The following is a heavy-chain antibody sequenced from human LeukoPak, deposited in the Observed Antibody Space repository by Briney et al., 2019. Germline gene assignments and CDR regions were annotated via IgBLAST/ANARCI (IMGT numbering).Heavy chain of an antibody. J-gene: IGHJ4*02. D-gene: IGHD6-19*01. V-gene: IGHV4-59*12. Sequence: SETLSLTCTVSGGSISSYYWSWIRQPPGKGLEWIGYIYYTGNTNYNPSLKSRVTISIDTSKNQISLKLSSVTAADTAVYYCARDTTSGWQHDYWGQGTLVTVSS. CDR1: GGSISSYY. CDR2: IYYTGNT. CDR3: ARDTTSGWQHDY.